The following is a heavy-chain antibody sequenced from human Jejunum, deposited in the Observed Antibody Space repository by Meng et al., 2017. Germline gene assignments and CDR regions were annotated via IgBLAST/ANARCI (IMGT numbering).Heavy chain of an antibody. V-gene: IGHV5-51*01. CDR2: IHPGNSNT. CDR1: GYRFTSYW. CDR3: TISSSYRDDSGCYYGPHFDY. D-gene: IGHD3-22*01. Sequence: GESLKISCKGSGYRFTSYWIGWVRQMPGKGLEWVGVIHPGNSNTRYSPSLQGQVTISADQSITTAYLQWGNLKASDSAIYYCTISSSYRDDSGCYYGPHFDYWGQGTLVTVSS. J-gene: IGHJ4*02.